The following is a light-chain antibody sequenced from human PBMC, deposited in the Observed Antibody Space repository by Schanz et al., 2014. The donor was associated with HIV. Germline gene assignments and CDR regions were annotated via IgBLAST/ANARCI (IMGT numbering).Light chain of an antibody. V-gene: IGLV2-14*03. J-gene: IGLJ1*01. Sequence: QSALTQPPSASGSPGQSVTISCTGTSSDVGGYNYVSWYQQHPGKAPKLMIYDVNYRPSGVSNRFSGSKSGNTASLTISGLQAEDEADYYCCSYAGSTTFYVFATGTKVTVL. CDR2: DVN. CDR1: SSDVGGYNY. CDR3: CSYAGSTTFYV.